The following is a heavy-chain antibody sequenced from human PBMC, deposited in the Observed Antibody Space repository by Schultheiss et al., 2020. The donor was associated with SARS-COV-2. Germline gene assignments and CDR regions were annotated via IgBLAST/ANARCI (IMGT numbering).Heavy chain of an antibody. J-gene: IGHJ4*02. CDR2: INHSGST. CDR3: ARGGYRARKDGYKY. Sequence: SETLSLTCAVYGGSFSGYYWSWIRQPPGKGLEWIGEINHSGSTNYNPSLKSRVTISVDTSKNQFSLKLSSVTAADTAVYYCARGGYRARKDGYKYWGQGTLVTVSS. D-gene: IGHD5-24*01. V-gene: IGHV4-34*01. CDR1: GGSFSGYY.